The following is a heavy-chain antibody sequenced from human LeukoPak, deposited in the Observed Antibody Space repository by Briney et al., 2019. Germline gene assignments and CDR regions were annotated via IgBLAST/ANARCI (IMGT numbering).Heavy chain of an antibody. CDR2: INPNSGGT. CDR3: ARARRACDSTSCFDY. V-gene: IGHV1-2*02. CDR1: GYTFTGYY. D-gene: IGHD2-2*01. Sequence: GASVKASCKASGYTFTGYYMHWVRQAPGQGLEWMGWINPNSGGTNYAQKFQGRVTMTRDTSISTAYMELSRLRSDDTAVYYCARARRACDSTSCFDYWGQGTLVTVSS. J-gene: IGHJ4*02.